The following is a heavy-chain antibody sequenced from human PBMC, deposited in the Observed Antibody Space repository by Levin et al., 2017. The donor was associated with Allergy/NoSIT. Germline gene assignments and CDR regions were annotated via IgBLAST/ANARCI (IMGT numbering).Heavy chain of an antibody. CDR1: GYSFTSYW. CDR2: IDPSDSYT. J-gene: IGHJ3*02. D-gene: IGHD2-2*01. Sequence: KVSCKGSGYSFTSYWISWVRQMPGKGLEWMGRIDPSDSYTNYSPSFQGHVTISADKSISTAYLQWSSLKASDTAMYYCARPGEVPATREDAFDIWGQGTMVTVSS. V-gene: IGHV5-10-1*01. CDR3: ARPGEVPATREDAFDI.